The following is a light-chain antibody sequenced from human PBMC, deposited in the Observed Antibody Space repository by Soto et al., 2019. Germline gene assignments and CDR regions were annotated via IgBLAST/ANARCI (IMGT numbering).Light chain of an antibody. V-gene: IGKV1-5*03. CDR2: KAS. J-gene: IGKJ2*01. CDR1: QNIISW. Sequence: DIQMTQSPSTLSASVGDRVTITCRASQNIISWLAWYQQKPGKAPKLLTYKASSLESGVPSRFSRSGSGTEFTLTLNSLQPDDFATYYCQQYISFPHTFGQGTKLEIK. CDR3: QQYISFPHT.